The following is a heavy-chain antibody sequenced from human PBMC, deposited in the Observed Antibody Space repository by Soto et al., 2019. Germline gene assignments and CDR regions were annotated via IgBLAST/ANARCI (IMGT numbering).Heavy chain of an antibody. CDR3: SGCSGGACHQNYGMDV. Sequence: EVHLVESGGGLVKPGGSLRLSCAVSGFTFSSCTMNWVRQAPGKGLEWVSSISPSTSHIYYADSVKGRFTISRDNAKNALLPQINSLRAEDTAVYYCSGCSGGACHQNYGMDVWGQGTRVTVSS. CDR1: GFTFSSCT. CDR2: ISPSTSHI. J-gene: IGHJ6*02. D-gene: IGHD2-15*01. V-gene: IGHV3-21*01.